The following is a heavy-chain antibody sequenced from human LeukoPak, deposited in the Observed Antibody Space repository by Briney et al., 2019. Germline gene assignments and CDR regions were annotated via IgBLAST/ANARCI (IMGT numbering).Heavy chain of an antibody. D-gene: IGHD3-10*01. V-gene: IGHV4-38-2*01. J-gene: IGHJ5*02. CDR2: IYHSGST. CDR3: ARGGDYGSGSYYVDGFDP. Sequence: SETLSLTCAVSGYSISSGYYWGWIRQPPGKGLEGIGSIYHSGSTYYNPSLKSRVTISVDTSKNQFSLKLSSVTAADTAVYYCARGGDYGSGSYYVDGFDPWGQGTLVTVSS. CDR1: GYSISSGYY.